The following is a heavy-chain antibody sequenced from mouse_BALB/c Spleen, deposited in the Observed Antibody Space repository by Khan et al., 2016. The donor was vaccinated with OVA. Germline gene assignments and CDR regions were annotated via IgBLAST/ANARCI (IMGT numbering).Heavy chain of an antibody. V-gene: IGHV1S137*01. CDR3: ARPAYDGYYDY. Sequence: QVQLKESGPELVRPGVSVKISCKGPGYTFTDYAIHWVKQSHAKSLEWVGLISTYSGNTNYNQKFKGKATMTVDKSSSTAYMELARLTSEDSAIXYCARPAYDGYYDYWGQGTTLTVSS. CDR2: ISTYSGNT. CDR1: GYTFTDYA. J-gene: IGHJ2*01. D-gene: IGHD2-3*01.